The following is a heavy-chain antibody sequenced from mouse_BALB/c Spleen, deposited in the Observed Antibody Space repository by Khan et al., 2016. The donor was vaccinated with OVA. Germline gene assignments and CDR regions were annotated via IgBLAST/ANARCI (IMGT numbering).Heavy chain of an antibody. V-gene: IGHV9-3-1*01. D-gene: IGHD2-10*01. CDR2: INTYTGEP. Sequence: QIQLVQSGPELKKPGETVKISCKASGYTFTNYGMNWVKQSPGKALKWMSWINTYTGEPTYADDFKGRFAFSLETSATTAYLQINNLKNEDTATYFGARPPYFSYTLDYWGQGTSVTVSS. CDR3: ARPPYFSYTLDY. J-gene: IGHJ4*01. CDR1: GYTFTNYG.